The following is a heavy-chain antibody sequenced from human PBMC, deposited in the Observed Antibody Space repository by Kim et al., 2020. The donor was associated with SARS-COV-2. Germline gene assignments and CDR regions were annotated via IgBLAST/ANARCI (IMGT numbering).Heavy chain of an antibody. CDR3: ARQWRTPYGSGSYSDYFDY. V-gene: IGHV4-31*02. D-gene: IGHD3-10*01. Sequence: SRVTISVDTSKTQFSLKLSSVTAADTAVYYCARQWRTPYGSGSYSDYFDYWGQGTLVTVSS. J-gene: IGHJ4*02.